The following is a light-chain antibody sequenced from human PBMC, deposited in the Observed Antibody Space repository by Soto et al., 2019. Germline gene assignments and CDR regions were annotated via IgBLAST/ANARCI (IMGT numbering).Light chain of an antibody. CDR2: DAS. Sequence: EIVLTQSPSTLSLSPGERATLSCSTSQSVSSYFAWYQQKPGRAPRLLIYDASNSATGIPARFIGSGSVTDFTLTISSLEPQYFAVYYCQQRSNWPITFGQGTRLEIK. CDR1: QSVSSY. CDR3: QQRSNWPIT. J-gene: IGKJ5*01. V-gene: IGKV3-11*01.